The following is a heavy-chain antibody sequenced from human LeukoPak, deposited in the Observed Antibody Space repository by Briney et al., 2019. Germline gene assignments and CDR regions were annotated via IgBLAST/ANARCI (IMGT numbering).Heavy chain of an antibody. Sequence: SETLSLTCAVYGGSFSGYYWSWIRQPAGKGLEWIGRIYTSGSANYNPSLKSRVTMSVDTSKNQFSLRLSFVTAADTAVYYCARGTEWETRLFDYWGQGTLVTVSS. CDR2: IYTSGSA. CDR1: GGSFSGYY. CDR3: ARGTEWETRLFDY. D-gene: IGHD1-26*01. V-gene: IGHV4-59*10. J-gene: IGHJ4*02.